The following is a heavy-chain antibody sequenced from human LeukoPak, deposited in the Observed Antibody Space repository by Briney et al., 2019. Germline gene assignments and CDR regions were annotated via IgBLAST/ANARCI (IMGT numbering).Heavy chain of an antibody. D-gene: IGHD5-18*01. V-gene: IGHV4-31*03. CDR1: GGSISSGGYY. Sequence: PSQTLPLTCTVSGGSISSGGYYWSWIRQHPGKGLEWIGYIYYSGSTYYNPSLKSRVTISVDTSKNQFSLKLSSVTAADTAVYYCAGRSGYTAMVPSYYFDYWGQGTLVTVSS. CDR3: AGRSGYTAMVPSYYFDY. CDR2: IYYSGST. J-gene: IGHJ4*02.